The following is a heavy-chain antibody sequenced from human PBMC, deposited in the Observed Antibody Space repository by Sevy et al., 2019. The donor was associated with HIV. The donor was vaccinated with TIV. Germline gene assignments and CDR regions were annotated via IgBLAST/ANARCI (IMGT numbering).Heavy chain of an antibody. Sequence: GGSLRLSCAASGFSFSKYGMHWVRQAPGKGLEWVALIWYDGSSEYYADSVKGRFTISRVNSNNTLYLQVNSLRAEDTAVYYCVRGADYYARGGANCDSWGQGTLVTVSS. J-gene: IGHJ4*02. V-gene: IGHV3-33*01. CDR1: GFSFSKYG. D-gene: IGHD3-10*01. CDR3: VRGADYYARGGANCDS. CDR2: IWYDGSSE.